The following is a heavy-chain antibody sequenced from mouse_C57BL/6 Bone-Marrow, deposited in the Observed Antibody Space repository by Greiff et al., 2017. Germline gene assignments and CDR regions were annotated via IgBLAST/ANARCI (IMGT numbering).Heavy chain of an antibody. D-gene: IGHD2-4*01. V-gene: IGHV1-53*01. CDR1: GYTFTSYW. Sequence: QVQLQQPGTELVKPGASVKLSCKASGYTFTSYWMHWVKQRPGQGLEWIGNINPSNGGTNYNEKFQSKATLPVDKSSSTAYMQLSSLTSEDSAVYYCAKGRGIYYDYDGVYYFDYGGQGTTLTVSS. CDR2: INPSNGGT. CDR3: AKGRGIYYDYDGVYYFDY. J-gene: IGHJ2*01.